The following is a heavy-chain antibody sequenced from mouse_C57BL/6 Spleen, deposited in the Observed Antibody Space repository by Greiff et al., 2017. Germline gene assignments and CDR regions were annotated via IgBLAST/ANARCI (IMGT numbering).Heavy chain of an antibody. CDR3: ARGSSYVDYAMDY. J-gene: IGHJ4*01. CDR1: GYAFSSYW. Sequence: QVQLQQSGAELVKPGASVKISCKASGYAFSSYWMNWVKQRPGKGLEWIGQIYPGDGDTNYNGKFKGKATLTADKSSSTAYMQLSSLTSEDSAVYFCARGSSYVDYAMDYWGQGTSVTVSS. V-gene: IGHV1-80*01. CDR2: IYPGDGDT. D-gene: IGHD1-1*01.